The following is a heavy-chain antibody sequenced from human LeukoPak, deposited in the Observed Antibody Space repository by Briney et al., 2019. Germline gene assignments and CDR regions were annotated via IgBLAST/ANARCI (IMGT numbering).Heavy chain of an antibody. D-gene: IGHD6-13*01. V-gene: IGHV4-38-2*02. CDR2: IYHSGST. CDR3: WFDP. J-gene: IGHJ5*02. Sequence: TSETLSLTCTVSSYSISSGYFWGWIRQPPGKGLEWIGEIYHSGSTYYTPSLKSRVTISIDTSKNQFSLKLSSVTADSSSWYFNWFDPWGQGTLVTVSS. CDR1: SYSISSGYF.